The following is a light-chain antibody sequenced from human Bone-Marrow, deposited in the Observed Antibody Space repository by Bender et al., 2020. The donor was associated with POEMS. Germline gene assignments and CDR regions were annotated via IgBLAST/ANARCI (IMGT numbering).Light chain of an antibody. CDR2: TNN. CDR1: GSNIGGYP. J-gene: IGLJ3*02. Sequence: QSVLTQPPSVSGTPGQRVTISCSGSGSNIGGYPVNWYQQLPGTAPRLLIYTNNERPSGVSNRFSGSKSGNTASLSISGLQAEDEADYYCCSYAGTTTWVFGGGTKLTVL. CDR3: CSYAGTTTWV. V-gene: IGLV1-44*01.